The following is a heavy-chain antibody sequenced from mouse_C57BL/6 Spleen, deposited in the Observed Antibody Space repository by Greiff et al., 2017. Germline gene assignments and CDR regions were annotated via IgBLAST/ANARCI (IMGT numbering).Heavy chain of an antibody. Sequence: EVNVVESGEGLVKPGGSLKLSCAASGFTFSSYAMSWVRQTPEKRLEWVAYISSGGDYIYYADTVKGRFTISRDNARNTLYLQMSSLKSQDTAMYYCTRAIITTVVATGYFDVWGTGTTVTVSS. D-gene: IGHD1-1*01. CDR1: GFTFSSYA. CDR3: TRAIITTVVATGYFDV. J-gene: IGHJ1*03. CDR2: ISSGGDYI. V-gene: IGHV5-9-1*02.